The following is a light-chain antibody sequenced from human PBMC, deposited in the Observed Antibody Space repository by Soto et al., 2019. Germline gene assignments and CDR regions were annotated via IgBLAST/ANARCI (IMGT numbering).Light chain of an antibody. Sequence: QSVRTQPASVSGSPGQSITISCTGTSSDVGGYNSVSWYQQHPGKAPKLMIYEVSNRPSGVSNRFSGSKSGNTASLTISGLQAEDEADNYCSSYTTSSTLLYVFGTGTKLTFL. CDR1: SSDVGGYNS. CDR3: SSYTTSSTLLYV. V-gene: IGLV2-14*01. J-gene: IGLJ1*01. CDR2: EVS.